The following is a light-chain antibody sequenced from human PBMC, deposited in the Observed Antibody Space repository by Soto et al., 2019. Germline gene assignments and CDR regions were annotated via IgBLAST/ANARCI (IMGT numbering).Light chain of an antibody. V-gene: IGLV1-51*01. CDR2: DXX. Sequence: QSVLTQPPSVSAAPGQKVTISCSGSTSNIGNNYVSWYQQLPGTAPKLLIYDXXXXXXXXXXXXXXSKSGTSATLGITGLXXGDEXXXYCGTWDSSLNAGVFGGGTKLTVL. J-gene: IGLJ2*01. CDR1: TSNIGNNY. CDR3: GTWDSSLNAGV.